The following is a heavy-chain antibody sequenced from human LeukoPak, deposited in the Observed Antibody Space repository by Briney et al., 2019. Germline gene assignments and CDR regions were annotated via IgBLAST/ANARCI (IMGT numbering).Heavy chain of an antibody. V-gene: IGHV1-69*13. Sequence: SVKVSCKASGGTFSSYAISWVRQAPGQVLEWMGGIIPIFGAPNYAQKFQGRVTITADESTSTAYMELSSLRSEDTAVYYCARCYDLWSGYYRWLDPWGQGTLVTVSS. CDR2: IIPIFGAP. CDR3: ARCYDLWSGYYRWLDP. J-gene: IGHJ5*02. D-gene: IGHD3-3*01. CDR1: GGTFSSYA.